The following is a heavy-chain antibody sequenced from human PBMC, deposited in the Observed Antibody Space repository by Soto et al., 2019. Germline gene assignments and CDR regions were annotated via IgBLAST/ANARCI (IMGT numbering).Heavy chain of an antibody. D-gene: IGHD3-3*01. CDR3: AKDKGPYYDFWSGQRWFDP. CDR2: ISHDGSKK. J-gene: IGHJ5*02. CDR1: GFTFSTHG. Sequence: QVQLVESGGGVVHPGTSLRLSCAASGFTFSTHGMHWVRQAPGKGPEWVAVISHDGSKKYYVESVEGRFSISRDNSKSIVQLQMNNVRPEDTAVYYCAKDKGPYYDFWSGQRWFDPWGQGTLVTVSS. V-gene: IGHV3-30*18.